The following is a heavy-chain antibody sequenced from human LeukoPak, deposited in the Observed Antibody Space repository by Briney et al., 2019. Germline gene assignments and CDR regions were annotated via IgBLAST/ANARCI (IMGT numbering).Heavy chain of an antibody. Sequence: PGGSLRLSCAASGFPFSNAWMSWVRQAPGKGLEWVGRIKSKTDGGTTDYAAPVKGRFTISRDNAKNSLYLQMNSLRAEDTAVYYCARDRSGSSGWYIQGDYWGQGTLVTVSS. CDR1: GFPFSNAW. V-gene: IGHV3-15*01. D-gene: IGHD6-19*01. CDR3: ARDRSGSSGWYIQGDY. CDR2: IKSKTDGGTT. J-gene: IGHJ4*02.